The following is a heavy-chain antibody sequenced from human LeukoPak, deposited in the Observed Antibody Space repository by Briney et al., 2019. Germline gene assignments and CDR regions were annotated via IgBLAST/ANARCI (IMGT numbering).Heavy chain of an antibody. Sequence: SETLSLTCAVYGGSFSGYYWSWIRQPPGKGLEWIGEINHSGSTNYNPSLKSRVTISVDTSKNQFSLKLSSVTVADTAVYYCARGNSSSWLKAFDYWGQGTLVTVSS. CDR2: INHSGST. J-gene: IGHJ4*02. CDR1: GGSFSGYY. CDR3: ARGNSSSWLKAFDY. V-gene: IGHV4-34*01. D-gene: IGHD6-6*01.